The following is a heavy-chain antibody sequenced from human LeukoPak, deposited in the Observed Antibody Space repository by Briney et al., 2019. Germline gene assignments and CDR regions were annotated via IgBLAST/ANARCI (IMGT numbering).Heavy chain of an antibody. D-gene: IGHD2-2*01. J-gene: IGHJ4*02. Sequence: ASAKVSCKVSGYTLTELSMHWVRQAPGKGLEWMGGFDPEDGETIYAQKFQGRVTMTRDMSTSTVYMELSSLRSEDTAVYYCARGHCSSTSCYEVDYWGQGTLVTVSS. V-gene: IGHV1-24*01. CDR2: FDPEDGET. CDR1: GYTLTELS. CDR3: ARGHCSSTSCYEVDY.